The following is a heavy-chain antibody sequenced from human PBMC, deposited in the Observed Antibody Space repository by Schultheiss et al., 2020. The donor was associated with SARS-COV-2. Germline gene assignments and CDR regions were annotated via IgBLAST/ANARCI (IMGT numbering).Heavy chain of an antibody. J-gene: IGHJ4*02. Sequence: GGSLRLSCVASGFTFSSDWMHWVRLGPRKGLVWVSRINGDGTNTAYADSVKGRFTVSRDNAKNTLYLQMNSLRAEDTAVYYCARDSIAAAGIDYWGQGTLVTVSS. CDR3: ARDSIAAAGIDY. CDR2: INGDGTNT. D-gene: IGHD6-25*01. V-gene: IGHV3-74*01. CDR1: GFTFSSDW.